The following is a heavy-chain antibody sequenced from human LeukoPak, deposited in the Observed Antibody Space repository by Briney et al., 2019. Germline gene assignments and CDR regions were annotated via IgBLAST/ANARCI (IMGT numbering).Heavy chain of an antibody. V-gene: IGHV3-53*01. J-gene: IGHJ4*02. CDR1: GFTVSSNY. D-gene: IGHD1-26*01. CDR2: IYSGGST. Sequence: GGSLRLSCAASGFTVSSNYMSWVRQAPGKGLEWVSVIYSGGSTYYADSVKGRFPISRDNSKNTLYLQMNSLRAEDTAVYYCAREGYSGSYDPSFDYWGQGTLVTVSS. CDR3: AREGYSGSYDPSFDY.